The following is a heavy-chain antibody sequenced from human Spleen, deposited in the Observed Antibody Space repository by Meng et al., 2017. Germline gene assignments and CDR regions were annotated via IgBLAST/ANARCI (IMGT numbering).Heavy chain of an antibody. Sequence: QVQLEQSGAAVKKPGASVKVSCKASGYTFIAYYMHWVRQAPGQRPEWMGWIIPKSGVTKYAQKFQGRVTLTRDTSISTAYMELRSLTSDDTAVYYCATRGNPYLDRWGQGTLVTVSS. CDR2: IIPKSGVT. V-gene: IGHV1-2*02. J-gene: IGHJ4*02. CDR3: ATRGNPYLDR. CDR1: GYTFIAYY.